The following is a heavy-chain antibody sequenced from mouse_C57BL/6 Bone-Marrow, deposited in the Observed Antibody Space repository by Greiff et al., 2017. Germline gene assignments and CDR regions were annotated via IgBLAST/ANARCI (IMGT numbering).Heavy chain of an antibody. V-gene: IGHV1-52*01. CDR1: GYTFTSYW. CDR2: IDPSDSET. Sequence: VQLQQPGAELVRPGSSVKLSCKASGYTFTSYWMHWVKQRPIQGLEWIGNIDPSDSETHYTQKFKDKATLTVDKSSSTAYMQLSSLTSEDSAVYYCARFMVTTGYFDYWGQGTTLTVSS. J-gene: IGHJ2*01. D-gene: IGHD2-2*01. CDR3: ARFMVTTGYFDY.